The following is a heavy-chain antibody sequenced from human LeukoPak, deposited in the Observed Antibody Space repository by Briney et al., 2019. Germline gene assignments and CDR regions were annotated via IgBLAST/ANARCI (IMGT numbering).Heavy chain of an antibody. CDR1: IDSTNGNH. CDR2: VNTSGGT. V-gene: IGHV4-4*08. Sequence: SDTLSLTCTVSIDSTNGNHWSWVRQSPGQGLEWIGEVNTSGGTNYNPSPKRRVTTPRDRSKDQISRDLTSVTGGDTGVYYCARELLNAPTPGAQGGQGIRVSV. CDR3: ARELLNAPTPGAQ. J-gene: IGHJ4*02. D-gene: IGHD2-21*01.